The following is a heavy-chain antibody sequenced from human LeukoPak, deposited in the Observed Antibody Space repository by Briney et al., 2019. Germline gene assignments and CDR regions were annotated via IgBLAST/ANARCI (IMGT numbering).Heavy chain of an antibody. CDR3: ARGGYYYDSSGYSYSVRRYFDY. J-gene: IGHJ4*02. CDR1: GFTFRSYW. CDR2: IKQDVSEK. Sequence: AGGSLRLSCAASGFTFRSYWMSGVRQAPGKELEWVANIKQDVSEKYYVDSVKGRFTISRDNAKNSLYLQMNSLRAEDTAVYYCARGGYYYDSSGYSYSVRRYFDYWGQGTLVTVSS. V-gene: IGHV3-7*01. D-gene: IGHD3-22*01.